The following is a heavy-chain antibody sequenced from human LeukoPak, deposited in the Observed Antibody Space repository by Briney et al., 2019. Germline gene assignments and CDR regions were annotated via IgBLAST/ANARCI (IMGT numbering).Heavy chain of an antibody. J-gene: IGHJ5*02. CDR2: INAGNGDT. CDR1: GYTFSSNA. Sequence: ASVKVSCKAPGYTFSSNAIHWVRQAPGQRLEWMGWINAGNGDTKYSQKFQGRVTITRDTSASTAYMELSSLRSEDTAVYYCARDTGLGRYYDSSGYYSAGRWFDPWGQGTLVTVSS. V-gene: IGHV1-3*01. D-gene: IGHD3-22*01. CDR3: ARDTGLGRYYDSSGYYSAGRWFDP.